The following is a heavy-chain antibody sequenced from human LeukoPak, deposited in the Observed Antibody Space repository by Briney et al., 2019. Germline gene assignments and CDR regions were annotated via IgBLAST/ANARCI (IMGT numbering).Heavy chain of an antibody. D-gene: IGHD1-7*01. CDR3: AKLMELELRKEFGDY. Sequence: GGSLRLSCAASGFTFSSYGMHWVRQAPGKGLEWVAFIRYDGSNKYYADSVKGRFTISRDNSKNTLYLQMNSLRAEDTAVYYCAKLMELELRKEFGDYWGQGTLVTVSS. CDR1: GFTFSSYG. J-gene: IGHJ4*02. CDR2: IRYDGSNK. V-gene: IGHV3-30*02.